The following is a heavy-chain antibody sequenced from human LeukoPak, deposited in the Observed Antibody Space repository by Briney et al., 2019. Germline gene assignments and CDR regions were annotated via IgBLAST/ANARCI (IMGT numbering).Heavy chain of an antibody. Sequence: PGGSLRLSCAASGLTFSSYEMNWVRQAPGKGLEWVSYISSSGSTIYYADSVKGRFTISRDNAKNSLYLQMNSLRAEDTAVYYCTRVGYQLRYYYYGMDVWGQGTTVTVSS. J-gene: IGHJ6*02. D-gene: IGHD2-2*01. CDR2: ISSSGSTI. CDR1: GLTFSSYE. CDR3: TRVGYQLRYYYYGMDV. V-gene: IGHV3-48*03.